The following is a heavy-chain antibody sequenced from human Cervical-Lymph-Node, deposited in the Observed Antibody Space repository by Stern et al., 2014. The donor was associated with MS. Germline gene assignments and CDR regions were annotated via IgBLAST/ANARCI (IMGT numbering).Heavy chain of an antibody. J-gene: IGHJ5*01. CDR2: VYTDGST. V-gene: IGHV4-59*01. Sequence: QVQLQASFPGLVKLSETVTLTFTVSDESLSSNFWNWIRQPPGKGLEWTVFVYTDGSTNYNTSLNSRVTISVDTSRNEFSLSMASVSAADTAVYYCARVRGRGTRQSWFDSWGQGTLVTGSS. D-gene: IGHD1-1*01. CDR3: ARVRGRGTRQSWFDS. CDR1: DESLSSNF.